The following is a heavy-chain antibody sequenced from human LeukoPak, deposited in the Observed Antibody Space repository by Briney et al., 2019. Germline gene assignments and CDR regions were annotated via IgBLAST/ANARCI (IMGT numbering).Heavy chain of an antibody. CDR1: GFTFTNYA. V-gene: IGHV3-23*01. CDR2: ISGNGGTA. Sequence: GGSLRLSCAASGFTFTNYAMSWVRQAPGKGLEWVSSISGNGGTAYYADSVKGRFTISRDNSKNTLSLQMNSLRAEDTAVYYCAKARQWLEPFDYWGQGTLVTVSS. J-gene: IGHJ4*02. CDR3: AKARQWLEPFDY. D-gene: IGHD6-19*01.